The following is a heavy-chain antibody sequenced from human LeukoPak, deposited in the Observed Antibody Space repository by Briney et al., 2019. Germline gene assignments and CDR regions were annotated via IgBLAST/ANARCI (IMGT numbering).Heavy chain of an antibody. J-gene: IGHJ4*02. CDR3: ARDVYRFLRYHFDV. Sequence: ASVKVSCKVSGYFLAAYYMHWVRRAPGQGLEWMGWINPTRGGANYAQKFQGRVTLTRNTSLSTVYMELNRLQFDDSGVYFCARDVYRFLRYHFDVWGQGTPVTVFS. V-gene: IGHV1-2*02. D-gene: IGHD5/OR15-5a*01. CDR1: GYFLAAYY. CDR2: INPTRGGA.